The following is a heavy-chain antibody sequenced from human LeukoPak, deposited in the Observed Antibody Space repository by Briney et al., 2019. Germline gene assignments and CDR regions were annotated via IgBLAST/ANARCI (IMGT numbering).Heavy chain of an antibody. D-gene: IGHD1-7*01. V-gene: IGHV3-11*04. J-gene: IGHJ3*02. CDR2: ISSSGSTI. CDR3: AKYQTGTWTSYDSSDI. Sequence: GGSLRLSCAASGFTFSDYYMSWLRQAPGKGLEWVSYISSSGSTIYYADSVKGRFTISRDNAKNSLYLQMNSLRAEDTAVYYCAKYQTGTWTSYDSSDIWGQGTLVTVSS. CDR1: GFTFSDYY.